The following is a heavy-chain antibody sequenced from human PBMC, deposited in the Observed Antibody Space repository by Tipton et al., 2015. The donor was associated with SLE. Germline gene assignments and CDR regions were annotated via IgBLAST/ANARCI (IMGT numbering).Heavy chain of an antibody. CDR3: AREGRYPYYYYYMDV. D-gene: IGHD2-2*01. J-gene: IGHJ6*03. CDR1: GGSVSGNY. Sequence: LRLSCAVYGGSVSGNYWSWFRQPPGKGLEWIREIHHHGGTNYNPSLKSRVTISVDTSKNQFSLKLSSVTAADTAVYYCAREGRYPYYYYYMDVWGKGTTVTVSS. CDR2: IHHHGGT. V-gene: IGHV4-34*01.